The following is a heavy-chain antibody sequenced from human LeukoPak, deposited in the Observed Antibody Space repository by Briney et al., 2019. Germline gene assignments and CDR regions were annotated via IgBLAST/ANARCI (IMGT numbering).Heavy chain of an antibody. V-gene: IGHV1-3*01. D-gene: IGHD2-21*01. CDR2: ISAGNGNT. CDR3: ARGIWSARTVDYYLDS. J-gene: IGHJ4*02. Sequence: GASVKVSCKASGYTFTSYAIHWVRQAPGQRLEWMGWISAGNGNTKYSQNFQGRVTFISNTSATTAFMELSSLRSEDAAVYYCARGIWSARTVDYYLDSWGQGTLVTVSS. CDR1: GYTFTSYA.